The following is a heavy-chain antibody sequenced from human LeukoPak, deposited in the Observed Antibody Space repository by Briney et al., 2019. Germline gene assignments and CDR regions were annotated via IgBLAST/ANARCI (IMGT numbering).Heavy chain of an antibody. CDR2: ISYDGSNK. J-gene: IGHJ4*02. D-gene: IGHD5-24*01. CDR3: ARGSRRAIEMATIVY. CDR1: GFTFSSYA. Sequence: GGSLRLSRAASGFTFSSYAMHWVRQAPGKGLEWVAVISYDGSNKYYADSVKGRFTISRDNSKNTLYLQMNSLRAEDTAVYYCARGSRRAIEMATIVYWGQGTLVTVSS. V-gene: IGHV3-30-3*01.